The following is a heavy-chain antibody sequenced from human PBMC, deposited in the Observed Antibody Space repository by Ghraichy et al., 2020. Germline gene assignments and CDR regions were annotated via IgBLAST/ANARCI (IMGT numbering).Heavy chain of an antibody. CDR3: ARASWGGTSFGTNVFDI. D-gene: IGHD1-26*01. J-gene: IGHJ3*02. CDR2: IFTSGNT. CDR1: GGSFMNYY. Sequence: SQTLSLTCSVSGGSFMNYYWSWIRQPAGKGLEWIGRIFTSGNTIYNPSLSSRVTLSVDTSKNQFSLNLSSVTAADTAVYYCARASWGGTSFGTNVFDIWGKGQWSPSLQ. V-gene: IGHV4-4*07.